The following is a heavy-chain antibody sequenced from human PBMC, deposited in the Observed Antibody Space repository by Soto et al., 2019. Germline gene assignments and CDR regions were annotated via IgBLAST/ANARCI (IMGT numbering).Heavy chain of an antibody. V-gene: IGHV4-31*03. Sequence: QVQLQESGPELVKPSQTLSLTCTVSGGSISSNGHYWTWIRQHPGKGLEWIAYIYYTGNTYYNPSLKRRLIISVDTSKNPFSLNLRSVTAADKAVYYCAREPSRYDSWGQGTLVTVSS. CDR2: IYYTGNT. CDR3: AREPSRYDS. J-gene: IGHJ4*02. CDR1: GGSISSNGHY.